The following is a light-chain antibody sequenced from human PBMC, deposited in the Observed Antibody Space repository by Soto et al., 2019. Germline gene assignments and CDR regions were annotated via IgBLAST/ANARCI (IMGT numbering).Light chain of an antibody. V-gene: IGLV2-11*01. J-gene: IGLJ1*01. Sequence: QSVLTQPRSVSGSPGQSVTISCTGTSSDVGGYNYVSWYQQHPGKAPKLMIYDVSKRPSGVPDRFSGSKSGNTASLTISGLQAEDEADYYCCSYAGIYTYVFRTGTKVTVI. CDR3: CSYAGIYTYV. CDR2: DVS. CDR1: SSDVGGYNY.